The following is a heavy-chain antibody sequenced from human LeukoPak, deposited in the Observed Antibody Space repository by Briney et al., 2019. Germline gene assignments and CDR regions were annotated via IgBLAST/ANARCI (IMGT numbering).Heavy chain of an antibody. J-gene: IGHJ1*01. CDR2: ISSSGSSI. Sequence: PGGSLRLSCAASGFTFSDYYMSWIRQAPGKGLEWVSYISSSGSSIYYADSVKGRFTISRDNAENSLYLQMNSLRAEDTAVYYCARTLRFLEPHHFQHWGQGTLVTVSS. CDR1: GFTFSDYY. V-gene: IGHV3-11*01. CDR3: ARTLRFLEPHHFQH. D-gene: IGHD3-3*01.